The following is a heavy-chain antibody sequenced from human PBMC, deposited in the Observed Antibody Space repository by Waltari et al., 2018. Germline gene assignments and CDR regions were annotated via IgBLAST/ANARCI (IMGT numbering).Heavy chain of an antibody. CDR3: ARQSGYCSSTSCYPDY. D-gene: IGHD2-2*01. V-gene: IGHV3-53*01. Sequence: SWGRQAPGKGLEWVSVIYSGGSTYYADAVKGRFTISRDNSKITLYLQMNSLRAEDTAVYYCARQSGYCSSTSCYPDYWGQGTLVTVSS. J-gene: IGHJ4*02. CDR2: IYSGGST.